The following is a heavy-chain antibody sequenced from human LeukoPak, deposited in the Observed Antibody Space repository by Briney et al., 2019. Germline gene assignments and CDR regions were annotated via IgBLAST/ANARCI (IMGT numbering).Heavy chain of an antibody. J-gene: IGHJ4*02. CDR1: GYTFTNYG. V-gene: IGHV1-18*03. Sequence: GASVKVSCKASGYTFTNYGITWVRQAPGQGLEWMGWISIYNGNTDYAQKLQGRVTMTTDTSTNTAYMDLRSLRSDDMAVYYCARVGYSHGQNFENWGQGTLVTVSS. CDR3: ARVGYSHGQNFEN. D-gene: IGHD5-18*01. CDR2: ISIYNGNT.